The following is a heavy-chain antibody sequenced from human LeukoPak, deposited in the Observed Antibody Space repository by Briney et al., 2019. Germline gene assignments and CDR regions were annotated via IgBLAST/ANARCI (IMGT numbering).Heavy chain of an antibody. CDR2: ISSSSSYI. V-gene: IGHV3-11*06. CDR1: GFTFSDYY. CDR3: ARKTVAGSIDY. Sequence: PGGSLRLSCAASGFTFSDYYMSWIRQAPGKGLEWVSSISSSSSYIYYADSVKGRFTISRDNAKNSLYLQMNSLRAEDTAVYYCARKTVAGSIDYWGQGTLVTVSS. D-gene: IGHD6-19*01. J-gene: IGHJ4*02.